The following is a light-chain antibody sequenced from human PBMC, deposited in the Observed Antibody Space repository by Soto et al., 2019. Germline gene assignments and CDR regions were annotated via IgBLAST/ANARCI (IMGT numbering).Light chain of an antibody. CDR2: EVS. CDR3: SSYTTTTSLFV. Sequence: QSVLTQPASVPGSPGQSITISCTGTSSDIGGFNFVSWYQHHPGKAPKLLIYEVSDQASGVSNRFSGSKSGNTATLTISGLQAEDEADYYCSSYTTTTSLFVFGSGTKVTVL. CDR1: SSDIGGFNF. J-gene: IGLJ1*01. V-gene: IGLV2-14*01.